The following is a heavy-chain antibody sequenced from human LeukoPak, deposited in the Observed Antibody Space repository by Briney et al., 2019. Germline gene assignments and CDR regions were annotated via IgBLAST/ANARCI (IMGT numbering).Heavy chain of an antibody. CDR3: ARDNPRPVAGPLHFDY. CDR2: IKQDGSEK. Sequence: GGSLRLSCAASGFTFSSYWMSWVRQAPGKGLEWVANIKQDGSEKYYVDSVKGRFTISRDNSKNTLYLQMNSLRAEDTAVYYCARDNPRPVAGPLHFDYWGQGTLVTVSS. CDR1: GFTFSSYW. V-gene: IGHV3-7*01. D-gene: IGHD6-19*01. J-gene: IGHJ4*02.